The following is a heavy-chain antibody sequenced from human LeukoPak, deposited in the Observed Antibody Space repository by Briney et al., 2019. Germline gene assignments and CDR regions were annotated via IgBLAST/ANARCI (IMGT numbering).Heavy chain of an antibody. D-gene: IGHD4-23*01. J-gene: IGHJ4*02. CDR1: GFTFSSYE. Sequence: GGSLRLSCAASGFTFSSYEMNWVRQAPGKGLEWVSYISSSGSTIYYADSVKGRFTISRDNAKNSLYLQMNSLRAEDTAVYYCARDRGYQDYGGIHNYYFDYWGQGTLVTVSS. V-gene: IGHV3-48*03. CDR2: ISSSGSTI. CDR3: ARDRGYQDYGGIHNYYFDY.